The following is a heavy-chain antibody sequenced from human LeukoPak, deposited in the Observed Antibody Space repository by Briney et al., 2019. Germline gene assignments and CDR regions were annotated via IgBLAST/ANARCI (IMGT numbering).Heavy chain of an antibody. CDR3: ARDRFYREGYNWGAIEY. D-gene: IGHD5-24*01. CDR1: GFTFSSYA. CDR2: ISYDGSNK. Sequence: GGSLRLSCAASGFTFSSYAMHWVRQAPGKGLEWVAVISYDGSNKYYADSVKGRFTISRDNSKNTLYLQMNSLRAEDTAVYYCARDRFYREGYNWGAIEYWGEGNLVTVSP. J-gene: IGHJ4*02. V-gene: IGHV3-30*01.